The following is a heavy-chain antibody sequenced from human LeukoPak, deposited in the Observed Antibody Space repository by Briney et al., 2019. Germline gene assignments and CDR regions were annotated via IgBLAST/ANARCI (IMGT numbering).Heavy chain of an antibody. D-gene: IGHD3-9*01. CDR2: ITGSGGNT. J-gene: IGHJ4*02. Sequence: GASLRLSCAASGFTFSNYAMSWVRQAPGKGLEWVSAITGSGGNTYYADSVKGRFTISRDNSKNTLYLQMNSLRAEDTAVYYCAKWGDFDVLTGYYVHDFWGQGTLVTVSS. V-gene: IGHV3-23*01. CDR1: GFTFSNYA. CDR3: AKWGDFDVLTGYYVHDF.